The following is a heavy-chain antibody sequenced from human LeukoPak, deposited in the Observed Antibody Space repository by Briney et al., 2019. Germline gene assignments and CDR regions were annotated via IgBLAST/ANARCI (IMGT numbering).Heavy chain of an antibody. J-gene: IGHJ6*04. CDR3: AELGITMIGGV. CDR2: INWIGDNT. D-gene: IGHD3-10*02. V-gene: IGHV3-20*04. CDR1: GFTFDDYG. Sequence: PGGSLRLSCTASGFTFDDYGMSWVRQAPGKGLEWVSGINWIGDNTGYADSVKGRFTIFRDNAKNSLYLQMNSLRAEDTAVYYCAELGITMIGGVWGKGTTVTISS.